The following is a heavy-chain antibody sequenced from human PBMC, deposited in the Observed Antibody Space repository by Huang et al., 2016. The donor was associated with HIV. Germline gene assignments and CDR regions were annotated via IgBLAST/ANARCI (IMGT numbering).Heavy chain of an antibody. CDR2: SYPGDADT. V-gene: IGHV5-51*01. Sequence: EVQLVQSGAEVKKPGESLKISCKGSGYRFRSNWMGWVRLMPGKDLEGMGISYPGDADTRYSPSLQGQVTISADKSINTAYLQWSSLKASDTAMYYCARLIGSPSFYYGLDVWGQGTTVTVSS. J-gene: IGHJ6*02. D-gene: IGHD3-10*01. CDR3: ARLIGSPSFYYGLDV. CDR1: GYRFRSNW.